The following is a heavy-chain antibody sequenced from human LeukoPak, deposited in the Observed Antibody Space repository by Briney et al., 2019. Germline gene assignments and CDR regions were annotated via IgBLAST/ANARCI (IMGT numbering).Heavy chain of an antibody. V-gene: IGHV1-46*01. D-gene: IGHD2-8*01. CDR3: ARDLGVLMVYDRPYYFDY. CDR2: INPSGGST. Sequence: ASVKVSCKASGYTFTSYYMHWVRQAPGQGLEWMGIINPSGGSTSYAQKFQGRVTMTRDTSTSTVYMELSSLRSEDTAVYYCARDLGVLMVYDRPYYFDYWGQGTLVTVSS. CDR1: GYTFTSYY. J-gene: IGHJ4*02.